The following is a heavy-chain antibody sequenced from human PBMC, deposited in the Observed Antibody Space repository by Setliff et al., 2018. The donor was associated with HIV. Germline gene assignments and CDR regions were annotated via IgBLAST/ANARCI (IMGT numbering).Heavy chain of an antibody. CDR2: VDPEDGET. Sequence: ASVKVSCKASGYTFTDYYMHWVQQAPGKGLEWMGRVDPEDGETIYAEKFQGRVTITADTSTDTAYMELSWLTSDDTAVYYCARVVDRDYDFWSAYEYWGQGTMVTVSS. CDR3: ARVVDRDYDFWSAYEY. CDR1: GYTFTDYY. J-gene: IGHJ4*02. D-gene: IGHD3-3*01. V-gene: IGHV1-69-2*01.